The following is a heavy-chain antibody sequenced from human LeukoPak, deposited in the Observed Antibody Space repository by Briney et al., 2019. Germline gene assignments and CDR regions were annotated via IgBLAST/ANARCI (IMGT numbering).Heavy chain of an antibody. CDR1: GYTFSSYG. CDR2: IRGNNGDT. D-gene: IGHD2-8*01. Sequence: ASVKVSCKASGYTFSSYGISWVRQAPGQGLEWVGWIRGNNGDTNYAQKFQGRVIMTTDTSTSTAYMELRSLRSDDTAVYYCARDGSCTNGVCYFPCDYWGQGTLVTVSS. V-gene: IGHV1-18*01. J-gene: IGHJ4*01. CDR3: ARDGSCTNGVCYFPCDY.